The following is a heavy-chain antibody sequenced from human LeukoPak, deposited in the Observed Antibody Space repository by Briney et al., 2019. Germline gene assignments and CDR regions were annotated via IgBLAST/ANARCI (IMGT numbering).Heavy chain of an antibody. CDR3: ARWSSTNVFDY. CDR2: IYYSGST. V-gene: IGHV4-31*03. J-gene: IGHJ4*02. D-gene: IGHD5/OR15-5a*01. CDR1: GGSISSGGYY. Sequence: PSQTLSLTCSVSGGSISSGGYYWSWIRQHPGKGLEWIGYIYYSGSTYYNPSLKSRVTISVDTSKNQFSLKLSSVTAADTAVYYCARWSSTNVFDYWGQGTLVTVSS.